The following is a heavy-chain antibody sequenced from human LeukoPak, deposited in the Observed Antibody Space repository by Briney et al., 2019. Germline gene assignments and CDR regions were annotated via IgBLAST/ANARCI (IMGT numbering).Heavy chain of an antibody. J-gene: IGHJ5*02. CDR2: IIPIFGTA. V-gene: IGHV1-69*05. Sequence: GASVKVSCKASGGTFSSYAISWVRQAPGQGLEWMGGIIPIFGTANYAQKFQGRVTITTDESTSTAYMELSSLRSEDTAVYYCARGIVGATYGWFDPWGQGTLDTVSS. D-gene: IGHD1-26*01. CDR1: GGTFSSYA. CDR3: ARGIVGATYGWFDP.